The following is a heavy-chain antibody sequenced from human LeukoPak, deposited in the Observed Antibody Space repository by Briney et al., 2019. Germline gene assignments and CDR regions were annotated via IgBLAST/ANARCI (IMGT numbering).Heavy chain of an antibody. J-gene: IGHJ4*02. CDR1: GGTFSSYA. CDR2: IIPILGIA. D-gene: IGHD3-22*01. V-gene: IGHV1-69*04. Sequence: SVKVSCNASGGTFSSYAISWVRQAPGQGLEWMGRIIPILGIANYAQKFQGRVTITADKSTSTAYMELSSLRSEDTAVYYCAREDQSYDSSGYYLYYFDYWGQGTLVTVSS. CDR3: AREDQSYDSSGYYLYYFDY.